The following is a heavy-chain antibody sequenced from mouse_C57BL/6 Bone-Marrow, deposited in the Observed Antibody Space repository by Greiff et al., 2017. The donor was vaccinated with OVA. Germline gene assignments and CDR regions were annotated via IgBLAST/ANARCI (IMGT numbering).Heavy chain of an antibody. CDR1: GYSITSDY. V-gene: IGHV3-8*01. CDR2: ISYSGST. D-gene: IGHD1-1*01. Sequence: EVKLLESGPGLAKPSQTLSLTCSVTGYSITSDYWNWIRKFPGNKLEYMGYISYSGSTYYNPSLKSRISITRDTSKNQYYLQLNSVTTEDTATYYCARCDTTVVAPYWYFDVWGTGTTVTVSS. CDR3: ARCDTTVVAPYWYFDV. J-gene: IGHJ1*03.